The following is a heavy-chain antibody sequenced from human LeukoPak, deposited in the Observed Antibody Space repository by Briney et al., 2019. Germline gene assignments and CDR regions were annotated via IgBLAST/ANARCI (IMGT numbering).Heavy chain of an antibody. D-gene: IGHD3-10*01. V-gene: IGHV3-74*01. J-gene: IGHJ4*02. Sequence: GGSLRLSCAASGFRFSNSWMYWVRHGPGKGPVWVSRMKTDGTRIEYADSVKGRFTISRDNAKNTLFLQMSSLRVEDTAVYYCARGADHGGSYYPDWGQGTRVTVSS. CDR3: ARGADHGGSYYPD. CDR1: GFRFSNSW. CDR2: MKTDGTRI.